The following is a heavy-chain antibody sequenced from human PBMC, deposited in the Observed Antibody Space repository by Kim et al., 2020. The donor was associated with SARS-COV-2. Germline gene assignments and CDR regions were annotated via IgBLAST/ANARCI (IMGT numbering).Heavy chain of an antibody. CDR2: ISYDGSDK. Sequence: GGSLRLSCIASGFTFSTYGMHWVRQAPGKGLEWVAGISYDGSDKYYADTVKGRFTISRDNSKDTLYLQMNSLRPEDTAVYYCAKEDSYSSPDYLGQGTLGTVPA. D-gene: IGHD6-6*01. CDR1: GFTFSTYG. J-gene: IGHJ4*02. V-gene: IGHV3-30*18. CDR3: AKEDSYSSPDY.